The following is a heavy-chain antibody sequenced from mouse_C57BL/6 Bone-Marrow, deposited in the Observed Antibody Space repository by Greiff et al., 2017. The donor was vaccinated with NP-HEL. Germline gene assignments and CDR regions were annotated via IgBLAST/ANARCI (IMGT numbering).Heavy chain of an antibody. V-gene: IGHV5-17*01. CDR2: ISSGSSTI. J-gene: IGHJ3*01. Sequence: DVMLVESGGGLVKPGGSLKLSCAASGFTFSDYGMHWVRQAPEKGLEWVAYISSGSSTIYYADTVKGRFTISRDNAKNTLFLQMTSLRSEDTAMYYCARSGYDVESWFAYWGQGTLVTVSA. CDR3: ARSGYDVESWFAY. D-gene: IGHD2-2*01. CDR1: GFTFSDYG.